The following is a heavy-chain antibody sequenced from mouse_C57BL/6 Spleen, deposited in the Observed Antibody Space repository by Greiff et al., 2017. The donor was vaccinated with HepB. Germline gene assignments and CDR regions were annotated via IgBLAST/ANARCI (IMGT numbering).Heavy chain of an antibody. CDR2: IDPSDSYT. Sequence: VQLQQPGAELVKPGASVKLSCKASGYTFTSYWMQWVKQRPGQGLEWIGEIDPSDSYTNYNQKFKGKATLTVDTSSSTAYMQLSSLTSEDSAVYYCARGGPRDYWGQGTTLTVSS. CDR1: GYTFTSYW. CDR3: ARGGPRDY. V-gene: IGHV1-50*01. J-gene: IGHJ2*01.